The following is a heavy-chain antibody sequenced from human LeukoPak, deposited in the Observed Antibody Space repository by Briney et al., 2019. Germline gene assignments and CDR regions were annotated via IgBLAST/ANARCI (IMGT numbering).Heavy chain of an antibody. V-gene: IGHV3-66*01. J-gene: IGHJ4*02. D-gene: IGHD3-10*01. CDR1: GFTVSSNY. CDR2: IYGGGST. Sequence: GGSLRLSCAASGFTVSSNYMSWVRQAPGKGLEWVSVIYGGGSTYYADSVKGRFTISRDNSKNTLYLQMNSLRAEDTAVYYCARGQGSGSSIAPNYWGQGTLVTVSS. CDR3: ARGQGSGSSIAPNY.